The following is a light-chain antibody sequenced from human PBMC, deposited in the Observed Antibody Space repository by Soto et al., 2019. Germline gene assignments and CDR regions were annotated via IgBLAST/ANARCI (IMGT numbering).Light chain of an antibody. CDR3: SSYTSSSTPL. CDR1: SSDVGAYNY. Sequence: QFALTQPASVSGSPGRSITISCTGTSSDVGAYNYVSWYQQYPGKAPKLMIYDVSNRPSGVSNRFSGSKSGNTASLTISGLQAEDEADYYCSSYTSSSTPLFGGGTKLTVL. V-gene: IGLV2-14*01. J-gene: IGLJ2*01. CDR2: DVS.